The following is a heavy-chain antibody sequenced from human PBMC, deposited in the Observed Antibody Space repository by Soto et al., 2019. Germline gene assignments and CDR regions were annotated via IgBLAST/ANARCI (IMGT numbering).Heavy chain of an antibody. CDR1: GGSISSYY. V-gene: IGHV4-59*01. CDR3: GRSPDFHLHDYGDYDPEYYFDY. Sequence: PSETLSLTCTVSGGSISSYYWSWIRQPPGKGLEWIGYIYYSGSSNYNPSLKSRVTISVDTSKNQFSLKLSSVTAADTAVYYCGRSPDFHLHDYGDYDPEYYFDYWGQGTLVTVSS. J-gene: IGHJ4*02. CDR2: IYYSGSS. D-gene: IGHD4-17*01.